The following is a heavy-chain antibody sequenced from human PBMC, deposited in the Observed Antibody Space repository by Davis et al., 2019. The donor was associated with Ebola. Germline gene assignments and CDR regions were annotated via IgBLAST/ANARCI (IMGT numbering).Heavy chain of an antibody. CDR3: AGPVTIFGVVNSVGV. Sequence: AGSLSLSCAASGFTFSDYYMSWIRQAPGKGLEWVANIKQDGSEKYYVDSVKGRFTISRDNAKNSLYLQMNSLRAEDTAVYYCAGPVTIFGVVNSVGVWGQGTTVTVSS. CDR2: IKQDGSEK. CDR1: GFTFSDYY. J-gene: IGHJ6*02. V-gene: IGHV3-7*03. D-gene: IGHD3-3*01.